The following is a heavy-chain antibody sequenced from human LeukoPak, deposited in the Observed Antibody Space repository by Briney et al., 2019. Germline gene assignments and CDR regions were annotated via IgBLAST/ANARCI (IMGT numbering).Heavy chain of an antibody. CDR2: FDPEDGET. D-gene: IGHD5-24*01. J-gene: IGHJ4*02. V-gene: IGHV1-24*01. Sequence: ASVKVSCKVSGYTLTELSMHWVRQAPGKGLEWMGGFDPEDGETIYAQKFRGRVTMTEDTSTDTAYMELSSLRSEDAAVYYCACRDGYNWDYWGQGTLVTVSS. CDR1: GYTLTELS. CDR3: ACRDGYNWDY.